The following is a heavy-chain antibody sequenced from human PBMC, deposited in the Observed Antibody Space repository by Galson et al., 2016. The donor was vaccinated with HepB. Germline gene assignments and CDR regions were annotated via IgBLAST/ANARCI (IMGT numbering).Heavy chain of an antibody. CDR3: ARLQLGLHYDILTGYHSWFDP. CDR1: GGSISSFY. J-gene: IGHJ5*02. CDR2: IYYTGST. V-gene: IGHV4-59*08. Sequence: SETLSLTCTVSGGSISSFYWSWIRQSPGKGLEWIGYIYYTGSTNYNPSLNSRVTISVDTSKNQFSLKLSSVTAADTAVYYCARLQLGLHYDILTGYHSWFDPWGQGTLVTVSS. D-gene: IGHD3-9*01.